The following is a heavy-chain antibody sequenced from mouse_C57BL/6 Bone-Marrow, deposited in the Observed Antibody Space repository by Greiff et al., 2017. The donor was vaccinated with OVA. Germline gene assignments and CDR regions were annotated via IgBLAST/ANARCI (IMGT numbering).Heavy chain of an antibody. Sequence: EVQLQQSGAELVRPGASVKLSCTASGFNIKDDYMHWVKERPEQGLEWIGWIEPENGDNEYASEFQGKATITGDTSSKTVYLHLSSLTSEDTAVYYCATYRYWGQGTTLTVSS. V-gene: IGHV14-4*01. CDR1: GFNIKDDY. J-gene: IGHJ2*01. CDR2: IEPENGDN. CDR3: ATYRY.